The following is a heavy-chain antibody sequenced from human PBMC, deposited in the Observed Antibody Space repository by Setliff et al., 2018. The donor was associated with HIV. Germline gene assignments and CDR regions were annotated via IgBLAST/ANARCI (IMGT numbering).Heavy chain of an antibody. D-gene: IGHD6-19*01. CDR2: IYTSGSV. Sequence: ETLSLTCTVSGGSISSYYWSWIRQPPGKGLEWIGYIYTSGSVNYNPSLNSRVTISVDTSKNQFSLKVYSVTAADTAVYYCARSPRIGVAGEFEYWGQGTLVTVSS. V-gene: IGHV4-4*09. CDR3: ARSPRIGVAGEFEY. J-gene: IGHJ4*02. CDR1: GGSISSYY.